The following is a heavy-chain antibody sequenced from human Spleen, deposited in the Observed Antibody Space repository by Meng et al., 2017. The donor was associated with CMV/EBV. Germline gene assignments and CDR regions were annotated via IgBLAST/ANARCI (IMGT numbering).Heavy chain of an antibody. V-gene: IGHV2-5*01. CDR3: ARTPERGFWSRDYFNY. CDR1: FSLSSSGVG. J-gene: IGHJ4*02. D-gene: IGHD3-3*01. CDR2: IYWTDDK. Sequence: FSLSSSGVGVGWIRQPPGKALEWLALIYWTDDKRYSPSLESRLTVTKDTSKNRVVLTMTNMDPVDTGTYYCARTPERGFWSRDYFNYWGQGTLVTVSS.